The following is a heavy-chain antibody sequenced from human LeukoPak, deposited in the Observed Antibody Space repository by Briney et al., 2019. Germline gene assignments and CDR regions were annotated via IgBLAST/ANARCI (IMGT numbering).Heavy chain of an antibody. D-gene: IGHD1-26*01. CDR2: INPNSGGT. Sequence: ASVKVSCKASGYTFTGYYMHWVRPAPGKGLEWMGWINPNSGGTNYAQNFQGRVTMTRDTSISTAYMEPSNLRLDYTAVYYCATGSGCYGLYDWGQGTLVTVSS. CDR1: GYTFTGYY. CDR3: ATGSGCYGLYD. V-gene: IGHV1-2*02. J-gene: IGHJ4*02.